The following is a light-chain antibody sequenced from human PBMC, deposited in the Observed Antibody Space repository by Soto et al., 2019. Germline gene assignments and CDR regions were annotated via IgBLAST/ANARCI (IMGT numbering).Light chain of an antibody. Sequence: EIVLTHSPATLSLSPGERATLSCRPSQSVSSYLAWYQQKPGQAPRLLIYDASNRATGIPARFSGSGSGTDFTLTISSLEPEDFAVYYCQQRSNWPLTFGGGTKVDIK. J-gene: IGKJ4*01. V-gene: IGKV3-11*01. CDR2: DAS. CDR3: QQRSNWPLT. CDR1: QSVSSY.